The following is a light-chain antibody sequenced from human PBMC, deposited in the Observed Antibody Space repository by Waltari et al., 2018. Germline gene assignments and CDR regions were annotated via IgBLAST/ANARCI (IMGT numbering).Light chain of an antibody. CDR1: QSVLHSSKNENS. CDR3: QQYYDTPFT. V-gene: IGKV4-1*01. CDR2: WAS. Sequence: DIVMTQSPDSLAVSLGERATINCKSSQSVLHSSKNENSLAWYQQKLGQPPKLLIYWASTRESGVPDRFSGSGSGTDFTLTISSLQAEDVAVYYCQQYYDTPFTFGPGTKVDIK. J-gene: IGKJ3*01.